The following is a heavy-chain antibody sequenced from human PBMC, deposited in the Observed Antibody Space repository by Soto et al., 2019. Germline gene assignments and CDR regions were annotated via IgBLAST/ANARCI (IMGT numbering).Heavy chain of an antibody. V-gene: IGHV3-30-3*01. D-gene: IGHD5-18*01. CDR1: GFTFSSYA. J-gene: IGHJ4*02. Sequence: QVQLVESGGGVVQPGRSLRLSCAASGFTFSSYAMHWVRQAPGKGLEWVAVISYDGSNKYYADSVKGGFTISRDNSKNRLYLQMNSLRAEDTAVYYCARGGEKRGYRYVNCFDYWGQGTLVTVSS. CDR3: ARGGEKRGYRYVNCFDY. CDR2: ISYDGSNK.